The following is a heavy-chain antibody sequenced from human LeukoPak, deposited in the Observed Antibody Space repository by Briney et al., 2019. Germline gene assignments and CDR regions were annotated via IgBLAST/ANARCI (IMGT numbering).Heavy chain of an antibody. Sequence: GGSLRLSCAASGFTFSSYGMHWVRQAPGKGLEWVAVIWYDGSNKYYADSVKGRFTISRDNSKNTLYLQMNSLRAEDTAVYYCARDPGQQWLTFFDYWGQGTLVTVSS. CDR2: IWYDGSNK. CDR1: GFTFSSYG. V-gene: IGHV3-33*01. CDR3: ARDPGQQWLTFFDY. D-gene: IGHD6-19*01. J-gene: IGHJ4*02.